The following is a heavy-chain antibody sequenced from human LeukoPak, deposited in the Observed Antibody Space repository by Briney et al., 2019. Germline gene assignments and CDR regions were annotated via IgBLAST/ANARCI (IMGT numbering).Heavy chain of an antibody. D-gene: IGHD1-26*01. V-gene: IGHV4-34*01. CDR1: GDSVSANGYY. Sequence: PSETLSLTCTVSGDSVSANGYYWSWIRQPPGKGLEWIGEINHSGSTNYNPSLKSRVTISVDTSKNQFSLKLSSVTAADTAVYYCARGRSDEYSGSYPFDYWGQGTLVTVSS. J-gene: IGHJ4*02. CDR2: INHSGST. CDR3: ARGRSDEYSGSYPFDY.